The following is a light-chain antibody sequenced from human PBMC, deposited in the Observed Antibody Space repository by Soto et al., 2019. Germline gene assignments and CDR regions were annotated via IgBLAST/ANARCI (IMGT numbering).Light chain of an antibody. CDR2: DNN. CDR3: GTWDSSLSVWV. CDR1: SSNVGNSH. Sequence: QSVLTQPPSVSAAPGQKVTISCSGSSSNVGNSHVSWYQQVPGTAPKLLIYDNNKRPSGIPDRFSGSKSGTSATLGITGLQTGDEADYYCGTWDSSLSVWVFGGGTKVTVL. J-gene: IGLJ3*02. V-gene: IGLV1-51*01.